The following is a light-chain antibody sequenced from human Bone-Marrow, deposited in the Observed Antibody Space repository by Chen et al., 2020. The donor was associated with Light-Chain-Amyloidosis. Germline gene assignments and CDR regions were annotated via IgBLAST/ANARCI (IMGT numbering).Light chain of an antibody. Sequence: SYVLTQPSSVSVAPGQTATIACGGNNIGSTSVHWYQQTPGQAPPLVVYDDSDRPSGIPERLSGSNSGNMATLTISRVEAGDEADYYCQVWDRSSDRPVFGGGTKLTVL. CDR2: DDS. J-gene: IGLJ3*02. CDR1: NIGSTS. CDR3: QVWDRSSDRPV. V-gene: IGLV3-21*02.